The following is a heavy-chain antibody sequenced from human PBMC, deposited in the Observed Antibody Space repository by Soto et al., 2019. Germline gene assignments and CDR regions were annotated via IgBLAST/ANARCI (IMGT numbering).Heavy chain of an antibody. CDR2: TYYRSKWYN. Sequence: SETLSLTCAISGDSVSSNSAAWNWIRQSPSRGLEWLGRTYYRSKWYNDYAVSVKSRITINPDTSKNQFSLKLSSVTAADTAVYYCARSQYSYGVFDYWGQGTLVTVSS. CDR3: ARSQYSYGVFDY. J-gene: IGHJ4*02. CDR1: GDSVSSNSAA. V-gene: IGHV6-1*01. D-gene: IGHD5-18*01.